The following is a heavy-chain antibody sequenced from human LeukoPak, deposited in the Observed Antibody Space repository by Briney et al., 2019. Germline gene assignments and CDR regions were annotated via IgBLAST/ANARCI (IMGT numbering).Heavy chain of an antibody. CDR1: GYTFTSYG. J-gene: IGHJ4*02. V-gene: IGHV1-18*01. D-gene: IGHD3-22*01. CDR3: ARDVALHYYDSGGYYHPDY. Sequence: ASVKVSCKASGYTFTSYGISWVRQAPGQGLEWMGWISAYNGNTNYAQKLQGRVTMTTDTSTSTAYMELRSLRSDDTAVYYCARDVALHYYDSGGYYHPDYWGQGTLVTVSS. CDR2: ISAYNGNT.